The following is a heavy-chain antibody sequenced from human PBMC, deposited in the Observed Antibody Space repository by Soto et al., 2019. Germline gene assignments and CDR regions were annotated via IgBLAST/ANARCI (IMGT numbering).Heavy chain of an antibody. Sequence: QVQLVQSGAEVKKPGASVKVSCKTSGYTFTAYYIHWVRQAPGQGLEWMGCINPDSGGTKYAQKFQGRVTMTRDTYITTAYMDLSSLRSDDTAFYYCARALSFGSGTFDYWGQGTLVTVSS. CDR1: GYTFTAYY. V-gene: IGHV1-2*02. CDR2: INPDSGGT. D-gene: IGHD1-26*01. CDR3: ARALSFGSGTFDY. J-gene: IGHJ4*02.